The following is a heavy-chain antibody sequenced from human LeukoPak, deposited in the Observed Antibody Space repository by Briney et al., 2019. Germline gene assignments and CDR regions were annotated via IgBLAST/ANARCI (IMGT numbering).Heavy chain of an antibody. V-gene: IGHV1-2*02. CDR2: INPNSGGT. Sequence: ASVKVSCKASGYTFTGYYMHWVRQAPGQGLEWMGWINPNSGGTNYAQKFQGRVTMTRDTSISTAYMELSRLRSDDTAVYYCARDGGGVIYYYMDVWGKGTTVTISS. CDR1: GYTFTGYY. J-gene: IGHJ6*03. D-gene: IGHD3-16*01. CDR3: ARDGGGVIYYYMDV.